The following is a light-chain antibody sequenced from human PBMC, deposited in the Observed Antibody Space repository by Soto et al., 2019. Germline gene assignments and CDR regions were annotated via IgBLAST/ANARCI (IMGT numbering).Light chain of an antibody. Sequence: DIQMTQSPSALSASVGDRVTITCRASQSISNLLAWYQQKPGKAPKLLINTASSLESGVPSRFCGSGSGTQFTLTISSLQPDDLATYYCQQYKDGWTFGQGTKVEIK. CDR3: QQYKDGWT. J-gene: IGKJ1*01. V-gene: IGKV1-5*03. CDR2: TAS. CDR1: QSISNL.